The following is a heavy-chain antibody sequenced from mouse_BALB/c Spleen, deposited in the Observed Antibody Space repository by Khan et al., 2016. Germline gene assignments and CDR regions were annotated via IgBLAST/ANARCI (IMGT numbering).Heavy chain of an antibody. D-gene: IGHD1-1*01. J-gene: IGHJ3*01. CDR1: GFDFRRYW. CDR3: ARAGYYGYLAY. V-gene: IGHV4-1*02. CDR2: INPDSRTI. Sequence: EVKLLESGGGLVQPGGSLKLSCAASGFDFRRYWMSWVRQAPGKGLEWIGEINPDSRTINYSPSLKDKFTISRDNANSTLYLQMSKVRSEDTALYYCARAGYYGYLAYWGQGTLVSVSA.